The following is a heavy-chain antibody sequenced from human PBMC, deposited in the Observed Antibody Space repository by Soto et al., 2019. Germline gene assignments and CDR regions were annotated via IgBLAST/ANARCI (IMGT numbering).Heavy chain of an antibody. D-gene: IGHD6-19*01. CDR3: AQTVAGDY. J-gene: IGHJ4*02. CDR1: GFTFSSYS. Sequence: PVGSLRLSCAASGFTFSSYSMSWARQAPGKGLEWVSTTSGSGGSTYYADSVKGRFTISRDNSKNTLYLQMNSLRAEDTAVYSCAQTVAGDYWGQGTLVTVSS. CDR2: TSGSGGST. V-gene: IGHV3-23*01.